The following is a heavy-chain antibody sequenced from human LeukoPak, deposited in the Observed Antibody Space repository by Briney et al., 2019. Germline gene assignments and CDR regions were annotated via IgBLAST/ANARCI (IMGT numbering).Heavy chain of an antibody. CDR3: ARGHTAMVTWSFDY. J-gene: IGHJ4*02. CDR1: GDTYSSYA. V-gene: IGHV1-69*13. CDR2: IIPIFGTA. Sequence: SVKVSCKASGDTYSSYAISWVRQAPGQGLEWMGGIIPIFGTANYAQKFQGRVTITADESTSTAYMELSSLRSEDTAVYYCARGHTAMVTWSFDYWGQGTLVTVSS. D-gene: IGHD5-18*01.